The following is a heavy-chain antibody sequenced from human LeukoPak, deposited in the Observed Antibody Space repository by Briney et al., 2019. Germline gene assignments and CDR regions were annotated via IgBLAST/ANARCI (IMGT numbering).Heavy chain of an antibody. D-gene: IGHD1-26*01. CDR1: GGTFSSYA. CDR3: ASMNPTAGATDY. Sequence: SVKVSCKASGGTFSSYATSWVRQAPGQGLEWMGGIIPIFGTANYAQKFQGRVTITADESTSTAYMELSSLRSEDTAVYYCASMNPTAGATDYWGQGTLVTVSS. V-gene: IGHV1-69*01. CDR2: IIPIFGTA. J-gene: IGHJ4*02.